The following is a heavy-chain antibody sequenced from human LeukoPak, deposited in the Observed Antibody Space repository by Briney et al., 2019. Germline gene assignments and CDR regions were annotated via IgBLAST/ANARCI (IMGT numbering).Heavy chain of an antibody. Sequence: GGSLRVSCAASGFTFSSYAMHWVRQAPGKGLEWVAVISYDGSNKYYADSVKGRFTISRDNSKNTLYLQMNSLRAEDTAVYYCALRASTNIPGYWGQGTLVTVSS. CDR3: ALRASTNIPGY. V-gene: IGHV3-30-3*01. CDR2: ISYDGSNK. D-gene: IGHD2/OR15-2a*01. CDR1: GFTFSSYA. J-gene: IGHJ4*02.